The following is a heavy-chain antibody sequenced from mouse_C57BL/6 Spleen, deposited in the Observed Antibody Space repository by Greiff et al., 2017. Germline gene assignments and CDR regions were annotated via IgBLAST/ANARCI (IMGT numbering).Heavy chain of an antibody. J-gene: IGHJ1*03. CDR2: IYPGDGGT. V-gene: IGHV1-82*01. Sequence: QVQLKESGPELVKPGASVKISCKASGYAFTSSWMNWVKQRPGKGLEWIGRIYPGDGGTNYNGKFKGKATLTADKSSSTAYMQLSSLASEDSAVYFCARGECSRGNGDWYFDVWGTGTTVTVSS. D-gene: IGHD2-1*01. CDR1: GYAFTSSW. CDR3: ARGECSRGNGDWYFDV.